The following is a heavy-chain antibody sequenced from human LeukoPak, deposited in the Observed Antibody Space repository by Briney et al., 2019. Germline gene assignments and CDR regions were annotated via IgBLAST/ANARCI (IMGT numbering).Heavy chain of an antibody. Sequence: GESLKISRKGSGYSFTSYWIGWGRQMPGKGLEWMGIIYPGDSDTRYSPSFQGQVTISADKSISTAYLQWGSLKASDTATYYCARLGYCGGDCYSDAFDIWGQGTMVTVSS. J-gene: IGHJ3*02. CDR3: ARLGYCGGDCYSDAFDI. D-gene: IGHD2-21*02. CDR1: GYSFTSYW. CDR2: IYPGDSDT. V-gene: IGHV5-51*01.